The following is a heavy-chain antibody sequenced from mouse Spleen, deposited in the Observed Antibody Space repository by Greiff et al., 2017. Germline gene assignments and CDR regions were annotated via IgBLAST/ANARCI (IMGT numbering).Heavy chain of an antibody. V-gene: IGHV5-6-4*01. Sequence: EVKLMESGGGLVKLGGSLKLSCAASGFTFSSYYMSWVRQTPEKRLEWVATISSGGGSTYYPDSVKGRFTISRDNAKNTLYLQMSSLNSEDTAVYYCARDRDYGRAWFAYWGQGTLVTVSA. J-gene: IGHJ3*01. CDR2: ISSGGGST. D-gene: IGHD1-2*01. CDR3: ARDRDYGRAWFAY. CDR1: GFTFSSYY.